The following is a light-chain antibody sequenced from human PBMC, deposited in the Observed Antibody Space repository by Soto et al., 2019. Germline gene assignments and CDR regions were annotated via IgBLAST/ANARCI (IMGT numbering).Light chain of an antibody. J-gene: IGKJ5*01. CDR1: QSVAGN. V-gene: IGKV3-15*01. CDR2: GAS. Sequence: EIVMTQSPATLSVSPGESAALSCRASQSVAGNLAWYQQKPGQAPRLLIHGASTRATGIPARFSGSGSGTEFTLTITSMQSEDFAIYYCQQYYNWITFGQGTRLEI. CDR3: QQYYNWIT.